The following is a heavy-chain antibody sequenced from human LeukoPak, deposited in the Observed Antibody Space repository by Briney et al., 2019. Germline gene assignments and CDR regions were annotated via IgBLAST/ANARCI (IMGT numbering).Heavy chain of an antibody. CDR2: IGLTSGDI. CDR3: AKTAGYGGFDYFDY. CDR1: GFTLITSP. D-gene: IGHD4-23*01. V-gene: IGHV3-21*04. Sequence: GGSLRLSCATSGFTLITSPMNWVRQAPGRGLEWVSHIGLTSGDIYYADSVRGRFTVSRDVSKNSVHLEMNNLRAEDTAVYYCAKTAGYGGFDYFDYWGQGTLVTVSS. J-gene: IGHJ4*02.